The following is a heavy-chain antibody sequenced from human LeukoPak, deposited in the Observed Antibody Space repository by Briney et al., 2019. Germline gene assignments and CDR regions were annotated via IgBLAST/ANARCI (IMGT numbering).Heavy chain of an antibody. V-gene: IGHV1-8*01. J-gene: IGHJ6*02. Sequence: GASVTVSCMASGYTFTSYDINAVRQATGQGREWMGWMNPNSGNTGYAQKFQGRVTMTRNTSISTAFMELSSLRSEDTAVYYCAREGGGYGMDVWGQGTTVTVSS. CDR2: MNPNSGNT. CDR3: AREGGGYGMDV. CDR1: GYTFTSYD. D-gene: IGHD2-15*01.